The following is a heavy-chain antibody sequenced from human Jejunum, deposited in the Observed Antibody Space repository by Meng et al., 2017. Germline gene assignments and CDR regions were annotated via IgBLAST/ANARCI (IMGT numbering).Heavy chain of an antibody. CDR3: ARRRGGSNGGWVDY. J-gene: IGHJ4*01. V-gene: IGHV5-51*01. CDR1: GYSFTTYW. Sequence: KVSCKASGYSFTTYWIAWVRQMPGKGLECMGIINPGNSDTRYNPSFQGQVTFSVNRSISTAYLQWSSLKAEDTAMYYCARRRGGSNGGWVDYWGQGTRVTVSS. CDR2: INPGNSDT. D-gene: IGHD5-24*01.